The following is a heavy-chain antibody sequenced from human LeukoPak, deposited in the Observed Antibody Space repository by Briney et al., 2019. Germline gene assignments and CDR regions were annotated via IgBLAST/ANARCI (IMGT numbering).Heavy chain of an antibody. V-gene: IGHV3-48*01. Sequence: GGSLRLSCAASGFTFSNYSMNWVRQAPGKGLEWVSSISSSSTTIYYADSVKGRFTISRDNAKNSLYLQMNSLRAEDTAVYYCARAKRNGFDIWGQGTMVTVSS. CDR2: ISSSSTTI. CDR1: GFTFSNYS. J-gene: IGHJ3*02. CDR3: ARAKRNGFDI.